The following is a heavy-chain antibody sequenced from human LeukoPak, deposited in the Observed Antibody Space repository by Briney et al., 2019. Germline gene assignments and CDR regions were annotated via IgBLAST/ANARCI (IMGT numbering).Heavy chain of an antibody. J-gene: IGHJ4*02. Sequence: TPSETLSLTCAVYGGSFSGYYWSWIRQPPGKGLEWIGEINHSGSTNYNPSLKSRVTISVDTSKNQFSLKLSSVTAADTAVYYCARGSRQPLLNYFDYWGQGTLVTVSS. CDR2: INHSGST. CDR3: ARGSRQPLLNYFDY. D-gene: IGHD2-21*02. V-gene: IGHV4-34*01. CDR1: GGSFSGYY.